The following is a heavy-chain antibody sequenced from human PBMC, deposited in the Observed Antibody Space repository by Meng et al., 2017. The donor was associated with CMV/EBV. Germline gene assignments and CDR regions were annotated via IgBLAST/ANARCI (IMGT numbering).Heavy chain of an antibody. CDR3: ARGQVDRLSFDY. CDR2: IYYSGST. J-gene: IGHJ4*02. CDR1: GGSISSGDYY. Sequence: SETLSLTCTVSGGSISSGDYYWSWIRQHPGKGLEWIGYIYYSGSTYYNPSLKSRVTISVDTSKNQFSLKLSSVTAADTAVYYCARGQVDRLSFDYWGQGTLVTVSS. V-gene: IGHV4-31*03. D-gene: IGHD3/OR15-3a*01.